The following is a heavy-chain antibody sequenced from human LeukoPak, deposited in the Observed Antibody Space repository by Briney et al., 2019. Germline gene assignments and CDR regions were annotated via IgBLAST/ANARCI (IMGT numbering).Heavy chain of an antibody. V-gene: IGHV3-74*01. D-gene: IGHD3-10*01. J-gene: IGHJ3*02. Sequence: PGGSLRLSCAASGFTFNIYWMHWVRQAPGKGLVWVSRINSDGSSRSYADSVKGRFTISRDNSKNTLYLQMNSLRADDTAVYYCTRDRVSGQYYSDSFDTWGQGTMVTVSS. CDR2: INSDGSSR. CDR3: TRDRVSGQYYSDSFDT. CDR1: GFTFNIYW.